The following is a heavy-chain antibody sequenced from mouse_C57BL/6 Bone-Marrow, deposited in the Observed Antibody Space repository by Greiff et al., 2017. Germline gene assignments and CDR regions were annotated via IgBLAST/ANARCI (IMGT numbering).Heavy chain of an antibody. CDR1: GFNIKDDY. CDR3: TSTIWLAD. Sequence: VQLQQSGAELVRPGASVKLSCTASGFNIKDDYMHWVKQRPEQGLEWIGWIDPENGDTEYASKFQGKATITADTSSNTAYLQLSSLTSEDTAVYYCTSTIWLADWGQGTLVTVSA. V-gene: IGHV14-4*01. J-gene: IGHJ3*01. D-gene: IGHD2-1*01. CDR2: IDPENGDT.